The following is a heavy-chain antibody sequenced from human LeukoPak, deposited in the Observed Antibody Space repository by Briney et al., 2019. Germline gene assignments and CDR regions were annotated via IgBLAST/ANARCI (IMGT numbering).Heavy chain of an antibody. V-gene: IGHV3-53*05. CDR1: GFTVSSNY. Sequence: GGSLRLSCAASGFTVSSNYMSWVRQAPGKGLEWVSVIYSGGSTYYADSVKGRFTISRDNSKNTLYLQMNSLRAEDTAVYYCAKGFLNYYDSSGYYLGEIDYWGQGTLVTVSS. D-gene: IGHD3-22*01. J-gene: IGHJ4*02. CDR2: IYSGGST. CDR3: AKGFLNYYDSSGYYLGEIDY.